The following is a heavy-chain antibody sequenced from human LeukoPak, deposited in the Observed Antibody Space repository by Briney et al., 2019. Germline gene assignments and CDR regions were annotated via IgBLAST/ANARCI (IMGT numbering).Heavy chain of an antibody. Sequence: SETLSLTCAVYGGSFSGYYWNWIRQPPGKGLEWIGEINHSGSTNYNPSLKSRVTISVDTSKNQFSLKLSSVTAADTAVYSCARGQQYYHDSIGYRVFDYWGQGTLVTVSS. D-gene: IGHD3-22*01. CDR1: GGSFSGYY. CDR3: ARGQQYYHDSIGYRVFDY. J-gene: IGHJ4*02. V-gene: IGHV4-34*01. CDR2: INHSGST.